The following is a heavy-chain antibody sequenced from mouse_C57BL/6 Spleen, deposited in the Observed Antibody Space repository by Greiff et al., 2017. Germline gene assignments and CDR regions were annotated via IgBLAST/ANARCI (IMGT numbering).Heavy chain of an antibody. CDR1: GYTFTSYW. J-gene: IGHJ1*03. D-gene: IGHD1-1*01. V-gene: IGHV1-64*01. CDR3: ARLTGSSHWYFDV. Sequence: VQLQQPGAELVKPGASVKLSCKASGYTFTSYWMHWVKQRPGQGLEWIGMIHPNSGSTNYNEKFKSKATLTVDKSSSTAYMQLSSLTSEDSAVYYCARLTGSSHWYFDVWGTGTTVTVSS. CDR2: IHPNSGST.